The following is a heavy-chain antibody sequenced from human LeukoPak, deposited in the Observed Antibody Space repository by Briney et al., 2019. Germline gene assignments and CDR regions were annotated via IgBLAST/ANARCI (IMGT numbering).Heavy chain of an antibody. J-gene: IGHJ3*02. V-gene: IGHV1-2*02. Sequence: ASVKVSCKASGYTFTGYYMHWVRQAPGQGLEWMGWINPNSGGTNYAQKFQGRVTMTRDTSISTAYMELSRLRSDDTAVYYCAREDRGNCSGGSCRPADAFDIWGQGTMVTVSS. CDR3: AREDRGNCSGGSCRPADAFDI. CDR2: INPNSGGT. D-gene: IGHD2-15*01. CDR1: GYTFTGYY.